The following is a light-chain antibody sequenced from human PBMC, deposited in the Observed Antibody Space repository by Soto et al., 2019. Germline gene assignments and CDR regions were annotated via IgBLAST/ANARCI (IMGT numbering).Light chain of an antibody. J-gene: IGLJ2*01. CDR3: SPYAGGNSLV. Sequence: QSVLTQPPSASGSPGQSVTISCTGSSSDVGAYKYVSWYQQHPGKAPKLMIHEVNKRPSGVPDRFSGSKSGNTASLTVSGLQAEDEADYYCSPYAGGNSLVFGGGTKVTVL. CDR1: SSDVGAYKY. CDR2: EVN. V-gene: IGLV2-8*01.